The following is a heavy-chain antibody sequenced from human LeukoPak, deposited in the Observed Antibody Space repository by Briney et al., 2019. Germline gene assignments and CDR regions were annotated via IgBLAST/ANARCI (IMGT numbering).Heavy chain of an antibody. D-gene: IGHD4-17*01. V-gene: IGHV3-53*01. J-gene: IGHJ4*02. CDR3: ARTTVTSRRGGYFDY. CDR1: GFTFNTYA. Sequence: GGSLRLSCAASGFTFNTYAMTWVRQVPGKGLEWVSVIYSGGSTYYADSVKGRFTISRDNSKNTLYLQMNSLRAEDTAVYYCARTTVTSRRGGYFDYWGQGTLVTVSS. CDR2: IYSGGST.